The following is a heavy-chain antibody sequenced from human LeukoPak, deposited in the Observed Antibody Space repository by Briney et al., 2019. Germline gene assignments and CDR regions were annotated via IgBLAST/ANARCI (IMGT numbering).Heavy chain of an antibody. Sequence: ASVKVSYKASGYTFTSYYMHWVRQAPGQGLEWRGISNPSGGSTSYAQKFQGRVTMTRDTSTSTIYMELSSLRSEDTAVYYCARGFGYGDYVRPWSFDYWGQGTLVTVSS. CDR3: ARGFGYGDYVRPWSFDY. CDR1: GYTFTSYY. CDR2: SNPSGGST. J-gene: IGHJ4*02. D-gene: IGHD4-17*01. V-gene: IGHV1-46*01.